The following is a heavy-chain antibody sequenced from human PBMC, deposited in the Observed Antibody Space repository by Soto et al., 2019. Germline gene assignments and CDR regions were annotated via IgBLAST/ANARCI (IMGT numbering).Heavy chain of an antibody. D-gene: IGHD3-22*01. J-gene: IGHJ5*02. Sequence: PGESLKISCKGSGYSFTSHWIGWVRQMPGKGLERMGIIYPGDSDTRYRPSFEGQVTISADNSLSTAYLQWSSLKASDTAMYYCARADDYDSIGYRLFDPWGQGNLVNVSA. V-gene: IGHV5-51*01. CDR3: ARADDYDSIGYRLFDP. CDR1: GYSFTSHW. CDR2: IYPGDSDT.